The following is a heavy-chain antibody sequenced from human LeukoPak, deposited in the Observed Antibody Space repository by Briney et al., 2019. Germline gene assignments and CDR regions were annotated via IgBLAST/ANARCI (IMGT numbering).Heavy chain of an antibody. CDR1: GLTLSSYA. CDR2: ISGSGGST. Sequence: GGSLRLSCAASGLTLSSYAMSWVRQAPGKGLEGGSGISGSGGSTYYADSVKGRFTISRDNSKNTLYLQRNSLRAEDTAMSYCATTLLRASTYMDVWGKGTTVTVSS. J-gene: IGHJ6*03. CDR3: ATTLLRASTYMDV. D-gene: IGHD1-1*01. V-gene: IGHV3-23*01.